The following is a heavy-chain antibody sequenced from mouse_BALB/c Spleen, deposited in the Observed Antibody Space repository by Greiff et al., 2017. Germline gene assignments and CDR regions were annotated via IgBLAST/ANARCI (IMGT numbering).Heavy chain of an antibody. D-gene: IGHD2-1*01. CDR1: GYTFTSYV. CDR2: INPYNDGT. Sequence: EVKLQQSGPELVKPGASVKMSCKASGYTFTSYVMHWVKQKPGQGLEWIGYINPYNDGTKYNEKFKGKATLTSDKSSSTAYMELSSLTSEDSAVYYCARDGNYAWFAYWGQGTLVTVSA. V-gene: IGHV1-14*01. J-gene: IGHJ3*01. CDR3: ARDGNYAWFAY.